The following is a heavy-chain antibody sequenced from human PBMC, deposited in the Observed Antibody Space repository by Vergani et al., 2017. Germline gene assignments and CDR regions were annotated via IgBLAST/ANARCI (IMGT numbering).Heavy chain of an antibody. CDR2: IYYSGST. CDR3: ARDPHSSSGYVGGFDY. Sequence: QVQLQESGPGLVKPSQTLSLTCTVSGGSISSGDYYWSWIRQPPGKGLEWIGYIYYSGSTYYNPSLKSRVTISVDTSKNQFSLKLSSVTAADTAVYYCARDPHSSSGYVGGFDYWGQGTLVTVSS. V-gene: IGHV4-30-4*08. J-gene: IGHJ4*02. CDR1: GGSISSGDYY. D-gene: IGHD5-12*01.